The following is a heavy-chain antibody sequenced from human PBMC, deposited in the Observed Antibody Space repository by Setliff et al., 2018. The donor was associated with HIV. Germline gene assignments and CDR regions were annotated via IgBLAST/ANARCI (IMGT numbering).Heavy chain of an antibody. CDR3: TPIHNYTDHCPDS. D-gene: IGHD2-21*02. V-gene: IGHV3-15*01. Sequence: GGSLRLSCVASGFTFTNAWVNWVRQAPGTGLEWVGRFKTDGGTTDYAAPVKGRFTISRDDSKTTLYLQMNSLKTEDTAMYYCTPIHNYTDHCPDSWGQGTLVTVSS. CDR1: GFTFTNAW. CDR2: FKTDGGTT. J-gene: IGHJ5*01.